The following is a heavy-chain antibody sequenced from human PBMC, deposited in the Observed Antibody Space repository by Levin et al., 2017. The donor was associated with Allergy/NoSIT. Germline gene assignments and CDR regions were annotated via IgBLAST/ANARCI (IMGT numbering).Heavy chain of an antibody. CDR3: ARDRFGIVATIPRVVLDV. D-gene: IGHD5-12*01. J-gene: IGHJ6*04. CDR2: IIPIFGTA. CDR1: GGTFSSYA. Sequence: ASVKVSCKASGGTFSSYAISWVRQAPGQGLEWMGGIIPIFGTANYAQKFQGRVTITADESTSTAYMELSSLRSEDTAVYYCARDRFGIVATIPRVVLDVWGKGTTVTVSS. V-gene: IGHV1-69*13.